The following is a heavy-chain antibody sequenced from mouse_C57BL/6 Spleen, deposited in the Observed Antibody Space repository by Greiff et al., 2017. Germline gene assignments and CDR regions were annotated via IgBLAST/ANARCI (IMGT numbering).Heavy chain of an antibody. D-gene: IGHD2-5*01. Sequence: VMLVESGPGLVQPSQSLSITCTVSGFSLTSYGVHWVRQSQGKGLEWLGVIWRGGSTDYNAAFISRLSISKDNSKSQVFFKMNSLQEDDTAIYYCARSDSNAMDYCGQGTSVTVSS. V-gene: IGHV2-2*01. CDR2: IWRGGST. CDR1: GFSLTSYG. CDR3: ARSDSNAMDY. J-gene: IGHJ4*01.